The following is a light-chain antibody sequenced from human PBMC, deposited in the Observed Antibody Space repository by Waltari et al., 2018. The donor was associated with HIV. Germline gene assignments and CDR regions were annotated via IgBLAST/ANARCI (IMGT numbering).Light chain of an antibody. J-gene: IGKJ1*01. CDR3: QQYGSSLST. CDR1: QSVGSSD. Sequence: EIVLTQSPGTLSLSPGERATLSCRASQSVGSSDLAWYQQKPGQAPRLLIYGASFRATGIPDRFSGSGSGTDFTLTISRLEPEDFAVYYCQQYGSSLSTFGQGTKVEIK. CDR2: GAS. V-gene: IGKV3-20*01.